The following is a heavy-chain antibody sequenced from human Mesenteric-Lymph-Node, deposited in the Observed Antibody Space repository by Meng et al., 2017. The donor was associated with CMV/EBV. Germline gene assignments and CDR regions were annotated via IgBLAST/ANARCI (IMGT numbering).Heavy chain of an antibody. CDR3: AKEYNTKIPASGWLEDYFDH. J-gene: IGHJ4*02. CDR2: IRYDGSNS. D-gene: IGHD6-19*01. V-gene: IGHV3-30*02. Sequence: GESLKISCAASGIIFNRYGMHWVRQAPGRGLEWVAFIRYDGSNSFYADSVQGRFTISRDNSQNMLYLHMSSLRAEDTAVYYCAKEYNTKIPASGWLEDYFDHWGQGTLVTVSS. CDR1: GIIFNRYG.